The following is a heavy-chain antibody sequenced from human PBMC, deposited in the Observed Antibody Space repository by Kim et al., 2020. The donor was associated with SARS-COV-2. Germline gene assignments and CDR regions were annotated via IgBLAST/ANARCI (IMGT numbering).Heavy chain of an antibody. Sequence: GGSLRLSCAAFGFDFRNTWMNWVRQAPGKGLEWIGRIKSSSDGGTVDYAGPVKGRFTMSRDDSKDTLYLQMNNLNTEDTAMYYCATVRTYWGHGTLVTVS. J-gene: IGHJ4*01. CDR1: GFDFRNTW. CDR3: ATVRTY. V-gene: IGHV3-15*01. CDR2: IKSSSDGGTV.